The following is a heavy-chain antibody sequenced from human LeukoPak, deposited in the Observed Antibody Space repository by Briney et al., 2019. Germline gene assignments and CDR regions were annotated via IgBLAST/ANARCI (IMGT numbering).Heavy chain of an antibody. Sequence: GASVKVSCKASGGTFSSYAISWVRQAPGQGLEWMGRIIPIIGTANYAQKFQGRVTITTDESTSTAYMELSSLRPEDTAVYYCAREDSSGYYLRDYWGQGTLVTVSS. CDR2: IIPIIGTA. D-gene: IGHD3-22*01. J-gene: IGHJ4*02. CDR3: AREDSSGYYLRDY. CDR1: GGTFSSYA. V-gene: IGHV1-69*05.